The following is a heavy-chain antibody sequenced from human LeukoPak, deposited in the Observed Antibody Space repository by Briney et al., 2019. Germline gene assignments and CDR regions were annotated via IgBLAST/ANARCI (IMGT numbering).Heavy chain of an antibody. CDR3: ASRRGSFDAFDI. D-gene: IGHD3-10*01. CDR1: GGSISSYNYY. Sequence: SETLSLTCPVSGGSISSYNYYWGWIRQPPGKGLEWIVSIYYSGSTYYNPSLKSRVAISVDTSKNQYSLKLSSVTAADTAVYYCASRRGSFDAFDIWGQGTMVTVSS. J-gene: IGHJ3*02. V-gene: IGHV4-39*01. CDR2: IYYSGST.